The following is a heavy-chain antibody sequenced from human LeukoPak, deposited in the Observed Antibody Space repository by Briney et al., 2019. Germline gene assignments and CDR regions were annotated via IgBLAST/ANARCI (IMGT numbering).Heavy chain of an antibody. J-gene: IGHJ4*02. CDR3: ARANMVRGDPYFDY. D-gene: IGHD3-10*01. Sequence: SHTLSLLRTFSGRPISSSSYYWGRIRQPPGKGLEWIGSIYYSGSTYYNPSLKSRVTISVDTSKNQFSLKLSSVTAADTAVHYCARANMVRGDPYFDYWGQGTLVTVSS. CDR2: IYYSGST. CDR1: GRPISSSSYY. V-gene: IGHV4-39*01.